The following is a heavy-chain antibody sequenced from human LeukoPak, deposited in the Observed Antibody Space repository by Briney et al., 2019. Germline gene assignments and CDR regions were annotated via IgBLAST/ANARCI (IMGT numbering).Heavy chain of an antibody. CDR2: ISGSGGST. V-gene: IGHV3-23*01. CDR3: AKDSAALTGLHVNWFDP. Sequence: GGSLRLSCAASGFTFSSYAMSWVRQAPGKGLEWVSAISGSGGSTYYADSVKGRFTISGDNSKNTLYLQMNSLRAEDTAVYYCAKDSAALTGLHVNWFDPWGQGTLVTVSS. D-gene: IGHD3-9*01. J-gene: IGHJ5*02. CDR1: GFTFSSYA.